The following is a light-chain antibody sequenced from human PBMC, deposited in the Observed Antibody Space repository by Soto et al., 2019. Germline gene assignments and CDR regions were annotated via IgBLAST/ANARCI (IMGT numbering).Light chain of an antibody. CDR2: AAS. V-gene: IGKV1-9*01. Sequence: DIQLTQSPSFLSASVGDRVTITCRASQDINTYLAWYQQKPGKAPKLLIFAASTLQNGVPSRFSGSGSETEFTVTITSLQPEDFATYYCQQRKSYPISFGPGTRLEIK. CDR3: QQRKSYPIS. J-gene: IGKJ5*01. CDR1: QDINTY.